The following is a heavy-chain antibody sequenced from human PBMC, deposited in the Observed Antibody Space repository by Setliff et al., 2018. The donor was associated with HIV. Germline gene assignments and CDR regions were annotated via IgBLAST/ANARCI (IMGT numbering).Heavy chain of an antibody. CDR3: ARSPYGDYGLDY. J-gene: IGHJ4*02. CDR1: GFTFTDYT. D-gene: IGHD4-17*01. CDR2: INWNGGST. Sequence: GGSLRLSCAASGFTFTDYTMNWVRQVPGKGLEWVSGINWNGGSTGYADSVKGRFTISRDNAKNSLYLQMNTLRAEDTAVYFCARSPYGDYGLDYWGQGTLVTVSS. V-gene: IGHV3-20*04.